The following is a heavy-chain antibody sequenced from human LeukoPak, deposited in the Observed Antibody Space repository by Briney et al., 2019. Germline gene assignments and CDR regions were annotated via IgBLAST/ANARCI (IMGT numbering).Heavy chain of an antibody. Sequence: SETLSLTCTVSGGSISSYYWSWIRQPPGKGLEWIGFIHYSGSTNYNPSLKSRVTISVDTSKNQFSLKLSSVTAADTAVYYCARHYYDSSGYFYQDYWGQGTLVTVSS. V-gene: IGHV4-59*08. CDR1: GGSISSYY. J-gene: IGHJ4*02. CDR3: ARHYYDSSGYFYQDY. CDR2: IHYSGST. D-gene: IGHD3-22*01.